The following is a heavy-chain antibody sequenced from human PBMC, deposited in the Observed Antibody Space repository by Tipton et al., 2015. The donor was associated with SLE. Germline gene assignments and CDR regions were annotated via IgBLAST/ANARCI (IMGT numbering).Heavy chain of an antibody. CDR3: ARGMVTWRGAIVGVDV. J-gene: IGHJ6*02. CDR2: INHSGTT. Sequence: TLSLTCAVSGGSITSSNWWSWARQSPGKGLEWIGEINHSGTTNYNPSLKSRVTISIDMAKNQFSLKLTSVTAADTAVYYCARGMVTWRGAIVGVDVWGQGTTVTVSS. CDR1: GGSITSSNW. D-gene: IGHD2-21*02. V-gene: IGHV4-4*02.